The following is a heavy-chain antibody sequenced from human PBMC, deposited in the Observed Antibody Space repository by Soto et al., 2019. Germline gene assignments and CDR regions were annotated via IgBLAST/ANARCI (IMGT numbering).Heavy chain of an antibody. CDR2: IIPIFGTA. CDR3: ARKGIGNYGMGV. J-gene: IGHJ6*02. Sequence: EASDKVSCKASGGNFSSYTISWVRQTPGQGLEWMGGIIPIFGTANYAQKFPGRGTITADESTSTAYMELSSLRSEDTAVYYCARKGIGNYGMGVWGQGTTVTVSS. CDR1: GGNFSSYT. D-gene: IGHD6-13*01. V-gene: IGHV1-69*13.